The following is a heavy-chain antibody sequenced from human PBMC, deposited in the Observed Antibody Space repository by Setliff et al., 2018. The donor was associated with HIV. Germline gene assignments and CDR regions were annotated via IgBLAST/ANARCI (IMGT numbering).Heavy chain of an antibody. V-gene: IGHV4-59*01. J-gene: IGHJ3*01. Sequence: SETLSLTCTVSGGSISTYYWSWLRQPPGKGLEWIGSISFTGSSDNNPTLKSRFTLSVDTSKHQFSRKLSSVTAADTAVYYCARVQMAYAAFDVWAKGQWSPSPQ. CDR2: ISFTGSS. CDR1: GGSISTYY. D-gene: IGHD4-17*01. CDR3: ARVQMAYAAFDV.